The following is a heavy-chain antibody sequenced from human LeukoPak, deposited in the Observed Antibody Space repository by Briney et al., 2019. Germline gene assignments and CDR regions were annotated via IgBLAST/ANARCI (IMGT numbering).Heavy chain of an antibody. Sequence: GGSLRLSCSASGFTFSSYSMHWVRQAPGKGLEWVAVISYDGNNKYDADSVKGRFTISRDNSKNTLYLQMNSLRAEDTAMYYCARGYSSSWYDWGQGTLVTVSS. CDR1: GFTFSSYS. J-gene: IGHJ4*02. D-gene: IGHD6-13*01. V-gene: IGHV3-30-3*01. CDR2: ISYDGNNK. CDR3: ARGYSSSWYD.